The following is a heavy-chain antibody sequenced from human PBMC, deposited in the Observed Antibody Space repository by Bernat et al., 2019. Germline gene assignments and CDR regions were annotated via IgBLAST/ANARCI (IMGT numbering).Heavy chain of an antibody. J-gene: IGHJ5*02. Sequence: QVQMVQSGAEVKETGASVKVSCKAFGYTFTSYDINWVRQATGQGLEWMGWMNPNSGNTGYVQKFQGRVTMTRNTSISTAYMELSSLRSEDTAVYYCARGQHRYSRGIFDPWGQGTLVTVSS. V-gene: IGHV1-8*01. CDR2: MNPNSGNT. CDR1: GYTFTSYD. CDR3: ARGQHRYSRGIFDP. D-gene: IGHD6-13*01.